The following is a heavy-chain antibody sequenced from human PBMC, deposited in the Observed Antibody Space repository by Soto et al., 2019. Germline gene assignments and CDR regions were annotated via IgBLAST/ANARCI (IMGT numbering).Heavy chain of an antibody. CDR3: AKDRLYLDYGDYYYYYGMDV. CDR2: ISGSGGST. CDR1: GVTFSRYV. J-gene: IGHJ6*02. V-gene: IGHV3-23*01. D-gene: IGHD4-17*01. Sequence: GGSLRLSCAASGVTFSRYVMGWVRQAPGKGLEWVSAISGSGGSTYYADSVKGRFTISRDNSKNTLYLQMNSLRAEDTAVYYCAKDRLYLDYGDYYYYYGMDVWGQGTTVTVSS.